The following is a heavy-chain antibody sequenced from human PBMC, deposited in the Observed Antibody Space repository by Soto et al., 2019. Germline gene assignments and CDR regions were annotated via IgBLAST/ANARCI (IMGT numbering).Heavy chain of an antibody. V-gene: IGHV5-51*01. CDR2: IYPGDLET. Sequence: GESLKISCKTSGFSFTSYWIGWLRQRPGQGLEWMGIIYPGDLETRYSPSFQGQVTISADRSISTAYVQWSGLKASDTAMYYCARLADSSSSPGDSTNYVMDVWGQGTAVTVSS. J-gene: IGHJ6*02. D-gene: IGHD6-6*01. CDR1: GFSFTSYW. CDR3: ARLADSSSSPGDSTNYVMDV.